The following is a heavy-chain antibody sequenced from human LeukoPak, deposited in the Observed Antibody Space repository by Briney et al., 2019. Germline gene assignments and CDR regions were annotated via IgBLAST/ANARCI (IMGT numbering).Heavy chain of an antibody. Sequence: SETLSLTCTVSGGSISSSSYYWSWIRQPPGKGLEWIGYIYYSGSTNYNPSLKSRVTISVDTSKNQFSLKLSSVTAADTAVYYCARGSYYYMDVWGRGTTVTVSS. V-gene: IGHV4-61*01. CDR2: IYYSGST. CDR1: GGSISSSSYY. CDR3: ARGSYYYMDV. J-gene: IGHJ6*03.